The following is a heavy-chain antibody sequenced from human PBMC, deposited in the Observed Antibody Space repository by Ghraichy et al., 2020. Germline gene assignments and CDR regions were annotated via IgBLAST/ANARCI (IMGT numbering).Heavy chain of an antibody. CDR2: ISYDGSNT. J-gene: IGHJ4*02. CDR3: AKDMSNSGFDY. D-gene: IGHD1-26*01. Sequence: GGSLRLSCAASGFTFSHYGIHWVRQAPGKGLEWVALISYDGSNTYYADSVKGRFTISRDNSKNTLYLQMNSLRAEDTAVYYCAKDMSNSGFDYWGQGTLVTVSS. V-gene: IGHV3-30*18. CDR1: GFTFSHYG.